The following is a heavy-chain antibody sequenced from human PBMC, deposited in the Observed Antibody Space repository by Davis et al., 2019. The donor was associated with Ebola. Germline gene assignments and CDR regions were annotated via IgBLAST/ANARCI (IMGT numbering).Heavy chain of an antibody. J-gene: IGHJ5*02. CDR2: ISSDGSGT. V-gene: IGHV3-74*01. CDR3: AGDPNWESGS. CDR1: GFTFSNYW. D-gene: IGHD1-1*01. Sequence: GESLKISCAASGFTFSNYWMQWVRRAPGKGLVWVSRISSDGSGTRYADSVKGRFTVSRDNSKNMLYLQMDSLRIEDTAQYFCAGDPNWESGSWGQGTPVSVSS.